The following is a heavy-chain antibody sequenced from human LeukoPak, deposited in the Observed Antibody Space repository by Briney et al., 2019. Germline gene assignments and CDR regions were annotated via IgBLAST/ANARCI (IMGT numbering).Heavy chain of an antibody. V-gene: IGHV4-59*01. J-gene: IGHJ6*02. Sequence: SETLSLTCTVSGGSTSTYYWSWIRQPPGKGLEWIGYIYYSGSTDYNPSLKSRVTISLDTSKNQFSLRLTSVTAADTAVYFCARSIARSYASYYAMDVWGQGTTVTVSS. D-gene: IGHD1-26*01. CDR3: ARSIARSYASYYAMDV. CDR2: IYYSGST. CDR1: GGSTSTYY.